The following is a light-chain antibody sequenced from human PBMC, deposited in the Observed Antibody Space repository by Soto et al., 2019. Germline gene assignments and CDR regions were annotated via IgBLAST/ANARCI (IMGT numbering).Light chain of an antibody. J-gene: IGKJ5*01. CDR1: QSISTY. Sequence: DIQLTKNKYSLSSSDGDRVTITCRASQSISTYLNWYHQKPGKAPDLLIYAASSLKSGVPSRFSGSGSGTHFTLTITGLQPADFATYYCQQNFSIPFTSCHGTLLEIK. V-gene: IGKV1-39*01. CDR2: AAS. CDR3: QQNFSIPFT.